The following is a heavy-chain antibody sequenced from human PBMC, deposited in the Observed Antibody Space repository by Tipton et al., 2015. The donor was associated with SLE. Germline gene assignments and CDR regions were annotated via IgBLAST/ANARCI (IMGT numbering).Heavy chain of an antibody. Sequence: TLSLTCAVYGGSFSGYYWSWIRQPPGKGLEWIGEINHSGSTDYKPSLRSRVTISVDTSKNQLSLKLTSVTAADTAVYYCARQEMATIRAFDIWGQGTMVTVSS. CDR1: GGSFSGYY. D-gene: IGHD5-24*01. V-gene: IGHV4-34*01. J-gene: IGHJ3*02. CDR2: INHSGST. CDR3: ARQEMATIRAFDI.